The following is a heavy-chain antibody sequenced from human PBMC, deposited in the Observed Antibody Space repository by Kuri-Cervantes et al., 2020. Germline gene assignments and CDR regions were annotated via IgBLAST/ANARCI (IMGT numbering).Heavy chain of an antibody. CDR2: IYYSGST. Sequence: ESLKISCTVSGGSISSYYWSWIRQPPGKGLEWIGYIYYSGSTNYNPSLKSRVTISVDTSKNQFSLKLSSVTAADTAVYYCARHRDEVVIDFDYWGQGTLVTVSS. CDR1: GGSISSYY. V-gene: IGHV4-59*08. J-gene: IGHJ4*02. CDR3: ARHRDEVVIDFDY. D-gene: IGHD3-22*01.